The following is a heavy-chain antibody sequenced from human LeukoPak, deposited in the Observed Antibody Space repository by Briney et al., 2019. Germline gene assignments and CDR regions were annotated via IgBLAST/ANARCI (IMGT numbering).Heavy chain of an antibody. D-gene: IGHD4-17*01. CDR1: GFTFSSYA. CDR3: ATRKPGYGDSDY. CDR2: ISGSGGST. J-gene: IGHJ4*02. Sequence: GGSLRPSCAASGFTFSSYAMSWVRQAPGKGLEWVSAISGSGGSTYYADSVKGRFTISRDNSKNTLYLQMNSLRAEDTAVYYCATRKPGYGDSDYWGQGTLVTVSS. V-gene: IGHV3-23*01.